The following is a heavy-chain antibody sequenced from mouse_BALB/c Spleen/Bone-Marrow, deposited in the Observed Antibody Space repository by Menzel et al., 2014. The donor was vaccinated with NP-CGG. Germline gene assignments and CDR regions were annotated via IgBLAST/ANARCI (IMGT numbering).Heavy chain of an antibody. CDR2: IYPGDGDT. J-gene: IGHJ2*01. V-gene: IGHV1-80*01. CDR3: ARCDGYSYYFDY. D-gene: IGHD2-3*01. Sequence: QVQLKESGADLVRPGSSVKISCKASGYAFSNYWMNWVKQRPGQGLEWIGQIYPGDGDTNYNGKFKGKATLTADKSSSTAYMQLGSLTSEDSAVYFCARCDGYSYYFDYWGQGTTLTVSS. CDR1: GYAFSNYW.